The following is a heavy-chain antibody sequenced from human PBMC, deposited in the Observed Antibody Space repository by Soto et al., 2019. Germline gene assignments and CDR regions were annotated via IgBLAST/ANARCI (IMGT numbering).Heavy chain of an antibody. J-gene: IGHJ4*02. V-gene: IGHV1-2*02. CDR2: INPNSGDT. D-gene: IGHD1-26*01. CDR1: GYTFTDYY. CDR3: ARATYGGSSSVDY. Sequence: ASVKVSCKASGYTFTDYYMHWVRQAPGQGLEWMGWINPNSGDTNYAQKFQGRVTMTRDTSISTAYMELSRLTSDDTAVHYCARATYGGSSSVDYWGQGTLVTVSS.